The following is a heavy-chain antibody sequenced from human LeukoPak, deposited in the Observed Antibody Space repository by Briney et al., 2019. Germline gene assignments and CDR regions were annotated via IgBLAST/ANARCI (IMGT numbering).Heavy chain of an antibody. CDR2: INLNGGST. CDR3: ARALLYNDAFDI. J-gene: IGHJ3*02. D-gene: IGHD3-3*01. V-gene: IGHV3-20*04. Sequence: GGSLRLSGAASGFSFDDYGMNWVRQSPGKGLEWASGINLNGGSTVYADSVKGRFTISRDNAKNSLYLQMNSLRAEDTAVYYCARALLYNDAFDIWGQGTMVTVSS. CDR1: GFSFDDYG.